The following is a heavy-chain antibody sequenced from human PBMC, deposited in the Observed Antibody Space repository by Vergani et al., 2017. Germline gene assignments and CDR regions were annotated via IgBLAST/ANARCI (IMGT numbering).Heavy chain of an antibody. Sequence: QVQLQQWGAGLLKPSETLSLTCAVYGGSFSGYYWSWVRQPPGKGLEWVGEINHSGSTNYNPSLKRRVTISGDTSKSQFALKLGSVTAADTAVYYCARGRIAGRYGGQGTLVTVSS. D-gene: IGHD6-13*01. J-gene: IGHJ4*02. CDR3: ARGRIAGRY. CDR2: INHSGST. CDR1: GGSFSGYY. V-gene: IGHV4-34*01.